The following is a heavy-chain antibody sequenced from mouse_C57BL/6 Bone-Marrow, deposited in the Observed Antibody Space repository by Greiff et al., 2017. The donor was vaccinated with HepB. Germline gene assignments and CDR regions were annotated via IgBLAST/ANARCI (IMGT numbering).Heavy chain of an antibody. CDR3: ARHEGSYYYAMDY. J-gene: IGHJ4*01. D-gene: IGHD1-2*01. CDR2: IYIGNGYT. V-gene: IGHV1-58*01. CDR1: GYTFTSYG. Sequence: EVQLQQSGAELVRPGSSVKMSCKTSGYTFTSYGINWVKQRPGQGPEWIGYIYIGNGYTEYKEKFKGKATLTSDTYSSTAYMQLRSLTSEESAIYVCARHEGSYYYAMDYRGQGTSVTVSS.